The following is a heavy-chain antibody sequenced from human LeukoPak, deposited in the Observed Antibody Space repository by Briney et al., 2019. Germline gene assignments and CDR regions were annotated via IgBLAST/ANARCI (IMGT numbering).Heavy chain of an antibody. D-gene: IGHD3-10*01. Sequence: ASVKVSCKASGYTFTGYYMHWVRRAPGQGLEWMGWINPNSGGTNYAQKFQGRVTMTRDTSISTAYMELSRLRSDDTAVYYCAREDQGGYCEFDYWGQGTLVTVSS. J-gene: IGHJ4*02. CDR3: AREDQGGYCEFDY. CDR1: GYTFTGYY. V-gene: IGHV1-2*02. CDR2: INPNSGGT.